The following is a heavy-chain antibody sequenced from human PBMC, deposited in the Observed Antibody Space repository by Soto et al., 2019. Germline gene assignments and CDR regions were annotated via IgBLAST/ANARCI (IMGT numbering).Heavy chain of an antibody. CDR2: IYTSGST. V-gene: IGHV4-4*07. CDR3: AKNYVGNSEVLYFAY. CDR1: GGSISSYY. J-gene: IGHJ4*02. D-gene: IGHD3-16*01. Sequence: QVQLQESGPGLVKPSETLSLTCTVSGGSISSYYWSWIRQPAGKGLEWIGRIYTSGSTNYNPSLKSRVTRSVATSKNQSPLRLSSVPAADTAVNYWAKNYVGNSEVLYFAYGAREPWSPSPQ.